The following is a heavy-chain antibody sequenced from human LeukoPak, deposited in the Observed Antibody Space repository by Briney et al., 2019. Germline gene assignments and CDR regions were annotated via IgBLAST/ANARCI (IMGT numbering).Heavy chain of an antibody. CDR3: ATMQWLEGVDWFDP. D-gene: IGHD6-19*01. Sequence: GGSLRLSCAASGFIFSNYGMHWGRQAPAKGLEWVAFIRYDESNKFYADSVKGRFTISRDNSKNILFLQMNTLRAEDTAVYYCATMQWLEGVDWFDPWGQGTLVTVSS. V-gene: IGHV3-30*02. CDR1: GFIFSNYG. CDR2: IRYDESNK. J-gene: IGHJ5*02.